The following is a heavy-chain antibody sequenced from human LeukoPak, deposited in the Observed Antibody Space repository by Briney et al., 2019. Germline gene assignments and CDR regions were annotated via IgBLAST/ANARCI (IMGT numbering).Heavy chain of an antibody. CDR1: GGSISSHY. CDR2: IYYSGST. CDR3: AAQQLVRSYFDY. D-gene: IGHD6-6*01. V-gene: IGHV4-59*11. Sequence: SETLSLTCTVSGGSISSHYWSWIRQPPGKGLEWIGYIYYSGSTNYNPSLKSRVTISVDTSKNQFSLKLSSVTAADTAVYYCAAQQLVRSYFDYWGQGTLVTVSS. J-gene: IGHJ4*02.